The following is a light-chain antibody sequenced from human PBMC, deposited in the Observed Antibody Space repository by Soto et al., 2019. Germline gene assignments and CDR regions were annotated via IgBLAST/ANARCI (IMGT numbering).Light chain of an antibody. J-gene: IGKJ1*01. Sequence: DIQMTQSTSSLSASVGDRVTITCRASQSISSYLNWDQQKPGKAPSLLIFAASTLHTGVPSSFSGSGAGAECTLTLSSLQPEDFATYYCQQSYSTPWTVGQGTKV. CDR3: QQSYSTPWT. CDR2: AAS. V-gene: IGKV1-39*01. CDR1: QSISSY.